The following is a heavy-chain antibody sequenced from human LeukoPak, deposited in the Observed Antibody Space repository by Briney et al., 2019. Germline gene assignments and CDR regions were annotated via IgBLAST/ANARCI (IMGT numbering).Heavy chain of an antibody. Sequence: GGSLRLSCAASGFTFSYYSMNWVRQAPGKGLEWVSSIRSSSSYIYYADSVKGRFTISRDNAKNSLYLQMNSLRAEDTALYYCAEDRNGGNSNLFDYWGQGTLVTVSS. CDR1: GFTFSYYS. V-gene: IGHV3-21*04. CDR3: AEDRNGGNSNLFDY. CDR2: IRSSSSYI. J-gene: IGHJ4*02. D-gene: IGHD4-23*01.